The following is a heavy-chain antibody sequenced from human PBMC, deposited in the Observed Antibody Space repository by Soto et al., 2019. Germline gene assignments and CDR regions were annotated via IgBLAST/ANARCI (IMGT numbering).Heavy chain of an antibody. Sequence: EVQLFGSGGGLVHPGGSLRLSCAASGFAFRNYGMSWVRQAPGKGLKWVSTISGSGGSTYYADSVKGRFTISRDNSKNTLYLQMNSLRAADTAIYDGEKDTFDVPPGFDSVGQGTLVTVSS. J-gene: IGHJ4*02. CDR1: GFAFRNYG. CDR2: ISGSGGST. D-gene: IGHD3-9*01. CDR3: EKDTFDVPPGFDS. V-gene: IGHV3-23*01.